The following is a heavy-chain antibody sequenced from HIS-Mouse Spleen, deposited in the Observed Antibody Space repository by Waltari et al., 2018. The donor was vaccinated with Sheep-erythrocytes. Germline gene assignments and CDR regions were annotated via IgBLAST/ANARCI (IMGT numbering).Heavy chain of an antibody. CDR2: IYYSGST. CDR1: GGSISSSSYY. J-gene: IGHJ4*02. Sequence: QLQLQESGPGLVKLSETLSLTCTVSGGSISSSSYYWGWIRQPPGKGLEWIGSIYYSGSTYYNPSLKSRVTISVDTSKNQFSLKLSSVTAADTAVYYCARLYYYDSSGYYFDYWGQGTLVTVSS. V-gene: IGHV4-39*01. D-gene: IGHD3-22*01. CDR3: ARLYYYDSSGYYFDY.